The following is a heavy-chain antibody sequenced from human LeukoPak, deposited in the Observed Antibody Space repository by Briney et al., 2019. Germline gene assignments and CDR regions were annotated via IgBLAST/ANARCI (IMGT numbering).Heavy chain of an antibody. CDR3: AREGVDYYYYGMDV. Sequence: ASVKVSCKASGYTFTGYYMHWVRQAPGQGLEWMGRINPNSGGANYAQKFQGRVTMTRDTSISTAYMELSRLRSDDTAVYYCAREGVDYYYYGMDVWGQGTTVTVSS. CDR2: INPNSGGA. V-gene: IGHV1-2*06. J-gene: IGHJ6*02. CDR1: GYTFTGYY. D-gene: IGHD2-8*01.